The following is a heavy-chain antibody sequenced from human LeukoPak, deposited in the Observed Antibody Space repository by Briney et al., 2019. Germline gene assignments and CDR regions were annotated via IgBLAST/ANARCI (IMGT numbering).Heavy chain of an antibody. Sequence: GGSLRLSCAASGFTFNSYSMNWVRQAPGKGLEWVSYISSSSSTIYYADSVRGRFTISRDKAKNSLYLQMNSLRDEDTAVYFCARGLNGASIDYYYYGMDVWGQGTTVSVSS. CDR2: ISSSSSTI. CDR3: ARGLNGASIDYYYYGMDV. D-gene: IGHD3-10*01. CDR1: GFTFNSYS. J-gene: IGHJ6*02. V-gene: IGHV3-48*02.